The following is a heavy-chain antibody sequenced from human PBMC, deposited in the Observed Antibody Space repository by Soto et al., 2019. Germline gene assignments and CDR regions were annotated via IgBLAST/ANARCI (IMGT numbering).Heavy chain of an antibody. CDR2: IYTSGST. V-gene: IGHV4-4*07. J-gene: IGHJ4*02. CDR1: GGYISSYD. CDR3: ARGGFLEYFDY. D-gene: IGHD3-3*01. Sequence: FVPQSLSCSVSGGYISSYDGSWIRQPAGKGLEWIGRIYTSGSTNYNPSLKSRVTISVDTSKNQFSLKLSSVTAADTAVYYCARGGFLEYFDYWGQGTLVTV.